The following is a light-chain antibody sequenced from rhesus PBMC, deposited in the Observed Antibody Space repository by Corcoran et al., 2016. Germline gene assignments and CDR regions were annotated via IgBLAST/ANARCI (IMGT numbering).Light chain of an antibody. CDR2: KES. V-gene: IGKV1-74*01. J-gene: IGKJ2*01. CDR1: ENVNNY. CDR3: QHGYGTPYS. Sequence: DIQMTQSPSSLSASVGDRVTITCRASENVNNYLNWYQQKPGKAPKLLIYKESTLQSGVPSRFSCSGSGTDYTFTISSLRPEDVATYYCQHGYGTPYSFGQGTKVEIE.